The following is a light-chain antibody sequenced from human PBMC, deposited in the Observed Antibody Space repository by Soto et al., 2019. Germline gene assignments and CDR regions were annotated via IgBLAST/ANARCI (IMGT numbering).Light chain of an antibody. CDR2: YDT. CDR3: QVWDSTSYSVV. V-gene: IGLV3-21*01. Sequence: SSELTQPPSVSVAPGKTARITCGGNNIGSRSVHWYQQKPGQAPVMVIYYDTDRPSGIPERFSGSNSGNTATLTISRVEAGDEADYYCQVWDSTSYSVVFGGGTKLTVL. CDR1: NIGSRS. J-gene: IGLJ2*01.